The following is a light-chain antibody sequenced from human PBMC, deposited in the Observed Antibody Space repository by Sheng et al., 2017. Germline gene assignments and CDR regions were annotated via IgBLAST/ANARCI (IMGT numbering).Light chain of an antibody. V-gene: IGKV1-5*03. Sequence: DIQMTQSPSTLSASVGDRVTITCRASQTIGTSLAWYQQKPGKAPKLLISLTSSLESGVPSRFSGSGSGTDFTLTISCLQSEDFATYYCQQYYSYPWTFGQGTKVEIK. J-gene: IGKJ1*01. CDR1: QTIGTS. CDR3: QQYYSYPWT. CDR2: LTS.